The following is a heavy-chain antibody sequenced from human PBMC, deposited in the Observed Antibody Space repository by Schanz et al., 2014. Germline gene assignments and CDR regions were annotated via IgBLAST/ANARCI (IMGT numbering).Heavy chain of an antibody. Sequence: QVQLQESGPGLVKPSQTLSLTCTVSGGSINSAGHYWSWIRQPPGKGLEWIGYISYSGSTNYSPSLKSRVTISLDTSNNQISLKLRSVSAADTAVYYCARDKSGTYYTFDLWGPGTQVTVSS. CDR2: ISYSGST. CDR3: ARDKSGTYYTFDL. CDR1: GGSINSAGHY. J-gene: IGHJ4*02. V-gene: IGHV4-61*08. D-gene: IGHD1-26*01.